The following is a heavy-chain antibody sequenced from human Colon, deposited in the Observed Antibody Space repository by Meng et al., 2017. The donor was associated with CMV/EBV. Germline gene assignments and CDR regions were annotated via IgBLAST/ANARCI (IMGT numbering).Heavy chain of an antibody. D-gene: IGHD6-13*01. CDR3: ARDGQQVVFGGPGLGFRAADLDV. Sequence: SVKVSCKASGGTFSSYAISWVRQAPGQGLEWMGGIIPILGIANYAQKFQGRVTITADKSTSTAYMELSSLRSEDTAVYYCARDGQQVVFGGPGLGFRAADLDVWGQGTAVTSPQ. CDR2: IIPILGIA. CDR1: GGTFSSYA. V-gene: IGHV1-69*10. J-gene: IGHJ6*01.